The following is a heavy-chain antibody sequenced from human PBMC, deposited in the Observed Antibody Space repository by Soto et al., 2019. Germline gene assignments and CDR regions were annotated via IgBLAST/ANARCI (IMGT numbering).Heavy chain of an antibody. CDR2: ISAYNGNT. J-gene: IGHJ5*02. V-gene: IGHV1-18*01. D-gene: IGHD6-13*01. CDR3: AREVAAAGTGDWFVP. Sequence: QVQLVQSGAEVKKPGASVKVSCKASGYTFTSYGISWVRQAPGQGLEWMGWISAYNGNTNYAQKLRGRVTMTTDTSTSTAYMELGSLRSDDTAVYYCAREVAAAGTGDWFVPWGQGTLVTVSS. CDR1: GYTFTSYG.